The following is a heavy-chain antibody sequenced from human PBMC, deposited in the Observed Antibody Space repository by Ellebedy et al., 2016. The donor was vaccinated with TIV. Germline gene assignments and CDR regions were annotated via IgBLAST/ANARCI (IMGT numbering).Heavy chain of an antibody. D-gene: IGHD3-3*01. V-gene: IGHV4-59*08. CDR1: GGSISSYY. Sequence: SETLSLTXTVSGGSISSYYWSWIRQPPGKGLEWIGYIYYSGSTYYNPSLKSRVTISVDTSKNQFSLKLSSVTAADTAVYYCARRVTIFGVVFRGFYFDYWGQGTLVTVSS. CDR3: ARRVTIFGVVFRGFYFDY. CDR2: IYYSGST. J-gene: IGHJ4*02.